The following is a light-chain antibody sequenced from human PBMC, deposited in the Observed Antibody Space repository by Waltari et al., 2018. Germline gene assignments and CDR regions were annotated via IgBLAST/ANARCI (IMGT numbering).Light chain of an antibody. Sequence: SYELTQPPSVSVSPGQTASITCSGDKLGDKYACWYQQKPGQVPVLVIYQVSQRPSGIPERFSGSNSGNTATLTISGTQAMDEADYYCQAWDSSIHVVFGGGTKLTVL. CDR1: KLGDKY. V-gene: IGLV3-1*01. CDR3: QAWDSSIHVV. CDR2: QVS. J-gene: IGLJ2*01.